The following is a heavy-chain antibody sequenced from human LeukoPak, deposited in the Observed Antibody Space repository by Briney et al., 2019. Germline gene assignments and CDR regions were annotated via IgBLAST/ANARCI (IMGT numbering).Heavy chain of an antibody. CDR3: ARVYYDFWSGFERDAFDI. Sequence: SETLSLTCTVSGGSISSGDYYWSWIRQPPGKGLEWIGYIYYSGSTYYNPSLKSRVTISVDTSKNQFSLKLSSVTAADTAVYYCARVYYDFWSGFERDAFDIWGQGTMVTVSS. CDR1: GGSISSGDYY. D-gene: IGHD3-3*01. J-gene: IGHJ3*02. V-gene: IGHV4-30-4*08. CDR2: IYYSGST.